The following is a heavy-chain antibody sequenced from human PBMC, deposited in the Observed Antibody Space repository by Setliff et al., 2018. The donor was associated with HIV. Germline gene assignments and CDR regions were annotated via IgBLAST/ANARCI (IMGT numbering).Heavy chain of an antibody. J-gene: IGHJ6*03. CDR3: ARGGADYDYVWGSYPKYYYYMDV. Sequence: SVKVSCKASGGTFSSYAIRWVRQAPGQGLEWMGGIIPIFGTANYAQKFQGRVTITTDESTSTAYMELSSLRSEDTAVYYCARGGADYDYVWGSYPKYYYYMDVWGKGTTVTVSS. CDR1: GGTFSSYA. CDR2: IIPIFGTA. V-gene: IGHV1-69*05. D-gene: IGHD3-16*02.